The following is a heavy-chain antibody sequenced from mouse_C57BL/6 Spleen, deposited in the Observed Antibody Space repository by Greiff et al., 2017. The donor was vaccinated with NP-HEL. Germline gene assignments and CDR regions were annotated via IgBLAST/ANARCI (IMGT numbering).Heavy chain of an antibody. J-gene: IGHJ2*01. V-gene: IGHV1-55*01. CDR3: ARRDSSGYVGTSVDY. D-gene: IGHD3-2*02. CDR1: GYTFTSYW. Sequence: QVQLQQPGAELVKPGASVKMSCKASGYTFTSYWITWVKQRPGQGLEWIGDIYPGSGSTNYNEKFKSKATLTVDTSSSTAYMQLSSLTSEDSAVYYCARRDSSGYVGTSVDYWGQGTTLTVSS. CDR2: IYPGSGST.